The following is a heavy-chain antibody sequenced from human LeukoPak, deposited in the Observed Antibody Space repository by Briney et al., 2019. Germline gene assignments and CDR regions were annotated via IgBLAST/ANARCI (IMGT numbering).Heavy chain of an antibody. Sequence: GGSLRLSCAASGFTFSSYWMSWVRQAPGKGLEWVANIKQDGSEKYYVDSVKGRFTISRDNAKNSLYLQMNSLRAEDTAVYYCARVDRPPYYDLWSGYGRVDYWGQGTLVTVSS. V-gene: IGHV3-7*01. J-gene: IGHJ4*02. D-gene: IGHD3-3*01. CDR1: GFTFSSYW. CDR3: ARVDRPPYYDLWSGYGRVDY. CDR2: IKQDGSEK.